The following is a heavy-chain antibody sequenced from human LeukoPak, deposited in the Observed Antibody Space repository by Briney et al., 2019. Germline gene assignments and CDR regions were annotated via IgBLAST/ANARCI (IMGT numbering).Heavy chain of an antibody. D-gene: IGHD5-18*01. CDR3: ARVKGGYSYGRYYYYGMDV. J-gene: IGHJ6*02. CDR1: GDSISSNY. CDR2: IYYSGST. V-gene: IGHV4-59*01. Sequence: SETLSLTCTVSGDSISSNYWSWIRQPPGKGLEWIGYIYYSGSTNYNPSLKSRVTISVDTSKNQFSLKLSSVTAADTAVYYCARVKGGYSYGRYYYYGMDVWGQGTTVTVSS.